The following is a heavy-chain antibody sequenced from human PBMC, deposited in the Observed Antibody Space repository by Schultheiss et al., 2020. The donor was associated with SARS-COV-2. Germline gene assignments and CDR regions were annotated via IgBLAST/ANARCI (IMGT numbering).Heavy chain of an antibody. CDR3: AKDLGLTYYYMDV. Sequence: GGSLRLSCAASGFTFSSYAMHWVRQAPGKGLEWVSAISGSGGSTYYADSVKGRFTISRDNAKNSLYLQMNSLRAEDTALYYCAKDLGLTYYYMDVWGKGTTVTVSS. CDR2: ISGSGGST. J-gene: IGHJ6*03. CDR1: GFTFSSYA. D-gene: IGHD3/OR15-3a*01. V-gene: IGHV3-23*01.